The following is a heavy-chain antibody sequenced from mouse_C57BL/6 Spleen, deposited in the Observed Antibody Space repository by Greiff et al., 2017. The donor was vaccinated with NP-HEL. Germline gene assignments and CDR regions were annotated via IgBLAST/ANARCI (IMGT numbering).Heavy chain of an antibody. CDR1: GYAFSSSW. CDR2: IYPGDGDT. V-gene: IGHV1-82*01. J-gene: IGHJ2*01. D-gene: IGHD2-4*01. CDR3: ARRAYDYDYFDY. Sequence: QVQLQQSGPELVKPGASVKISCKASGYAFSSSWMNWVKQRPGKGLEWIGRIYPGDGDTNYNGKFKGKATLTADKSSSTVYMQLSSLTSEDSAVYFCARRAYDYDYFDYWGQGTTLTVSA.